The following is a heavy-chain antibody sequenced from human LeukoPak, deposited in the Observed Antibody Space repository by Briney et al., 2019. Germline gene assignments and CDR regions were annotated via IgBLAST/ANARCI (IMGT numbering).Heavy chain of an antibody. V-gene: IGHV3-48*03. CDR1: GFTFSSYE. D-gene: IGHD5-18*01. Sequence: GGSLRLSCAASGFTFSSYEMNWVRQAPGKGLEWGSYISSSGSTIYYANSVKGRFTISRDNANNSLYLQMNSLRAEDTAVYYCASDSYGAGLGFDIWGQGTMVTVSS. CDR2: ISSSGSTI. CDR3: ASDSYGAGLGFDI. J-gene: IGHJ3*02.